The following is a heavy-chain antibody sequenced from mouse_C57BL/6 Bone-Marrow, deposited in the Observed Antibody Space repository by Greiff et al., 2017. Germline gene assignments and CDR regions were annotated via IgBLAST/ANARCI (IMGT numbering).Heavy chain of an antibody. CDR1: GFTFSDYG. CDR2: ISSGSSTI. V-gene: IGHV5-17*01. J-gene: IGHJ3*01. CDR3: ARGGYAWFAY. Sequence: DVMLVESGGGLVKPGGSLTLSCAASGFTFSDYGMHWVRQAPEKGLEWVAYISSGSSTIYYADIVKGRFTISREKAKSTLFLQMTSLRSEDTAMYYCARGGYAWFAYWGQRALVTVSA. D-gene: IGHD2-2*01.